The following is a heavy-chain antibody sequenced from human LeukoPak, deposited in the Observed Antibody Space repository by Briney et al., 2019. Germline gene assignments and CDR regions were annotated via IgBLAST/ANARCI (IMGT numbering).Heavy chain of an antibody. CDR1: GGSISSYY. CDR2: IYYSGST. J-gene: IGHJ6*02. CDR3: ARGGYGDYKLHYYHYGMDV. V-gene: IGHV4-59*08. D-gene: IGHD4-17*01. Sequence: PSETLSLTCTVAGGSISSYYWSWIRQPPGKGLEWGGYIYYSGSTNYNPSLKSRVTISVDRSKNQFSLKLSSVTAADTAVYYCARGGYGDYKLHYYHYGMDVWGQGTTVTVSS.